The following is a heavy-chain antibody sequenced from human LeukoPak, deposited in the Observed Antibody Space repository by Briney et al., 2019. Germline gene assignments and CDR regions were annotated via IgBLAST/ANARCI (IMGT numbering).Heavy chain of an antibody. Sequence: GGSLRLSCATSGFTFSSYAMSWVRQAPGKGLEWVSGIGASGGSTYYADSVKGRFTISRDNSKNTLYLRMNSLRIEDTAVYYCARDRNDYGDYDAFDIWGQGTMVTVSS. D-gene: IGHD4-17*01. CDR1: GFTFSSYA. CDR3: ARDRNDYGDYDAFDI. V-gene: IGHV3-23*01. J-gene: IGHJ3*02. CDR2: IGASGGST.